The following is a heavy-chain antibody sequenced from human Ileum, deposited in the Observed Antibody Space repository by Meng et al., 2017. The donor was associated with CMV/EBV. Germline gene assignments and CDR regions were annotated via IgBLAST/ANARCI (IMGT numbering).Heavy chain of an antibody. CDR3: ARGKLRSGYYPHFDS. V-gene: IGHV4-30-2*06. J-gene: IGHJ4*02. CDR2: IYQTGST. D-gene: IGHD3-3*01. Sequence: GASITICPYAWRRARQSPGEGLEWIGHIYQTGSTSYSASLKTRVTISVAKSNNQFSLRLSSVTAADTAVYYCARGKLRSGYYPHFDSWGQGTLVTVSS. CDR1: GASITICPYA.